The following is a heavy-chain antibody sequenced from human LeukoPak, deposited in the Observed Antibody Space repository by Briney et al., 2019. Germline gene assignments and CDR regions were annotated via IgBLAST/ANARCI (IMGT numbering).Heavy chain of an antibody. Sequence: PGGSLRLSCAASGFTLSSYAMDWVRQAPGKGLEWVSYLSSSSSVIYHADSVKGRFTISRDNAKNSLYLQMNSLRTEDTAVYYCVRDGSSWGNFDYWGQGTLVSVSS. V-gene: IGHV3-48*01. CDR1: GFTLSSYA. CDR2: LSSSSSVI. CDR3: VRDGSSWGNFDY. D-gene: IGHD7-27*01. J-gene: IGHJ4*02.